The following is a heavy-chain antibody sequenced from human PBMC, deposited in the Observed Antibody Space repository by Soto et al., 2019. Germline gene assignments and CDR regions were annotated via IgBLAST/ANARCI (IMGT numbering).Heavy chain of an antibody. CDR1: GFTFSSYG. D-gene: IGHD7-27*01. Sequence: QVQLVESGGGVVQPGRSLRLSCAASGFTFSSYGMNWVRQAPGKGLEWVAVISYDGSNKYYADSVKGRFTISRDNSKNTLYLQMNSLRAEDTAVYYCAKGELGIYYWGQGTLVTVSS. V-gene: IGHV3-30*18. CDR3: AKGELGIYY. J-gene: IGHJ4*02. CDR2: ISYDGSNK.